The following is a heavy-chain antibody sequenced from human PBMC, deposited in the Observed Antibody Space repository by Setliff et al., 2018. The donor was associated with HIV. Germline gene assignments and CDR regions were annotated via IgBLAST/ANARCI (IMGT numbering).Heavy chain of an antibody. Sequence: SETLSLTCAVSGGSIGSSNWWSWVRQPPGKGLEWIGEIYHSGSTNYNPSLKSRVTISVDKSKNQFSLRLRSVTAADTAVYYCARGGGFSDYDPYYYYYMDVWGKGTTVTVSS. D-gene: IGHD5-12*01. CDR1: GGSIGSSNW. J-gene: IGHJ6*03. CDR3: ARGGGFSDYDPYYYYYMDV. CDR2: IYHSGST. V-gene: IGHV4-4*02.